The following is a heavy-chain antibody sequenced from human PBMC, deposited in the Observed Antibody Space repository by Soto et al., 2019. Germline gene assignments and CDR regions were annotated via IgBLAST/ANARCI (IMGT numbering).Heavy chain of an antibody. CDR1: GYTFTSYG. V-gene: IGHV1-18*01. Sequence: QVQLVQSGAEVKKPGASVKVSCKASGYTFTSYGISWVRQAPGQGLEWMGWISAYNGNTNCAQRLQGRVTITTDTSTSTAYMELRSMSSDDTAVYYCARVLEMPDAFEIWGQGTMITVSS. CDR2: ISAYNGNT. CDR3: ARVLEMPDAFEI. D-gene: IGHD2-2*01. J-gene: IGHJ3*02.